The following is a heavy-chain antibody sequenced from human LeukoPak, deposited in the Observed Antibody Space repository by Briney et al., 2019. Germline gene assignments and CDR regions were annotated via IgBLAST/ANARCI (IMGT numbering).Heavy chain of an antibody. CDR2: INGSGGST. V-gene: IGHV3-23*01. CDR3: AKFRGSLA. J-gene: IGHJ5*02. Sequence: GGSLRLSCAASGFTFDDYGMSWVRQAPGKGLEWVSDINGSGGSTYYADSVKGRFTISRDNSKNTLYLQMNSLRAEDTAVYYCAKFRGSLAWGQGTLVTVSS. CDR1: GFTFDDYG. D-gene: IGHD1-26*01.